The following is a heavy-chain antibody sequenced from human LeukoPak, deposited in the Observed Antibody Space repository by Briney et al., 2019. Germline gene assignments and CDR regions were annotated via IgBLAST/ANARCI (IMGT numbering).Heavy chain of an antibody. Sequence: SETLSLTCTVSGGSIRSYYWSWIRQPPGKGLEWIGYIYYSGSTNYNPSLKSRVTISVDTSKNQFSLKLSSVTAADTAVYYCARDGYNKYAFDIWGQGTMVTVSS. D-gene: IGHD5-24*01. J-gene: IGHJ3*02. V-gene: IGHV4-59*12. CDR3: ARDGYNKYAFDI. CDR2: IYYSGST. CDR1: GGSIRSYY.